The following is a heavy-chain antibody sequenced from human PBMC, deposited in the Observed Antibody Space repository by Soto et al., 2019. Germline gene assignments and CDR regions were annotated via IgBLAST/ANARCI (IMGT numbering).Heavy chain of an antibody. J-gene: IGHJ4*02. CDR2: INPSGGST. D-gene: IGHD3-16*02. Sequence: GASVKVSCKASGYTFTSYYMHWVRQAPGQGLEWMGIINPSGGSTSYAQKFQGRVTMTRDTSTSTVYMELSSLRSEDTAVYYCARAAFGGVIGKKEIDYWGQGTLVTVS. CDR3: ARAAFGGVIGKKEIDY. CDR1: GYTFTSYY. V-gene: IGHV1-46*01.